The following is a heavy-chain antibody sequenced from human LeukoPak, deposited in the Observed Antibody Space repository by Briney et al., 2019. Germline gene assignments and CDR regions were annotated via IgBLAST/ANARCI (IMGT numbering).Heavy chain of an antibody. Sequence: PSETLSLTCTVSGDSISSSSFYWVWMRQPPGKGLEWIGSIYRSGHTYQNHSLKSRVTMSVDTSKNHFSLSLTSVTAADTALYYCARTHYDTSIYLLQPASGWYFDYWGQGILVAVSS. CDR1: GDSISSSSFY. V-gene: IGHV4-39*07. D-gene: IGHD2-2*01. CDR3: ARTHYDTSIYLLQPASGWYFDY. J-gene: IGHJ4*02. CDR2: IYRSGHT.